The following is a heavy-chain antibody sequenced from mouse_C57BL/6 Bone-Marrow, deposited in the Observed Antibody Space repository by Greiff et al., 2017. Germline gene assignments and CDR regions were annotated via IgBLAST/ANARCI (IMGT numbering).Heavy chain of an antibody. J-gene: IGHJ2*01. CDR1: GHSITSDY. V-gene: IGHV3-8*01. CDR3: ARSVSFITTGFDY. D-gene: IGHD1-1*01. Sequence: EVQLVESGPGLAKPSQTLSLTCSVTGHSITSDYWNWIRKFPGNKLEYMGYISYSGSTYYNPSLKSRISITRDTSKIQYYLQLNSVTTEDTATYYCARSVSFITTGFDYWGQGTTLTVSS. CDR2: ISYSGST.